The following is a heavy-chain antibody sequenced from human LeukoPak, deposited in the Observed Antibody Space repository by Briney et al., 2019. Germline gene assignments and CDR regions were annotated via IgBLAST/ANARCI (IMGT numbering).Heavy chain of an antibody. CDR1: GGPIGSSSSY. Sequence: PSETLSLTCTVSGGPIGSSSSYWGWIRQPPGKGLEWIGKIHDSGITNYNPSLKSRVTFSVDTSKKQFSLNLNSVTAADTAVYYCARGGYMSNWFEHWGQGTPVTVSS. J-gene: IGHJ5*02. CDR2: IHDSGIT. V-gene: IGHV4-39*07. D-gene: IGHD5-12*01. CDR3: ARGGYMSNWFEH.